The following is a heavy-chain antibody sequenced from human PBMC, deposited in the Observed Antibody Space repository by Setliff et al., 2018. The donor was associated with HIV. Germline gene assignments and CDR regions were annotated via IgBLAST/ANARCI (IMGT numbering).Heavy chain of an antibody. Sequence: ASVKVSCKTSGYSFTAYDINWVRQATARGLEWMAWMHPSTGERGYAQKFQGRLTMTRDSSITTAFMELRGLRSEDTAIYYCARPSHVYDDDGPLGYWGQGTLVTVSS. CDR2: MHPSTGER. CDR3: ARPSHVYDDDGPLGY. CDR1: GYSFTAYD. D-gene: IGHD3-16*01. J-gene: IGHJ4*02. V-gene: IGHV1-8*01.